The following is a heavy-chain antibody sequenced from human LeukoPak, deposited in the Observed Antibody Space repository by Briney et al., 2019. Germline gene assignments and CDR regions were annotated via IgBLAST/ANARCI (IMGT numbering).Heavy chain of an antibody. CDR2: TYYRSKWYN. Sequence: SQTLSLTCAISGDSVSSNDGAWNWIRQSPSRGLEWLGRTYYRSKWYNDYAGSLISRITISPDTSKNQFSLQLYSATPEDTAVYYCARDVGTTGWHTFDYWGQGTLVTVSS. D-gene: IGHD3-9*01. J-gene: IGHJ4*02. CDR1: GDSVSSNDGA. V-gene: IGHV6-1*01. CDR3: ARDVGTTGWHTFDY.